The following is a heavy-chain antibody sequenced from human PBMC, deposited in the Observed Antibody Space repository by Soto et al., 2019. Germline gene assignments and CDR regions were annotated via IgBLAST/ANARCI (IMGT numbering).Heavy chain of an antibody. D-gene: IGHD2-2*01. J-gene: IGHJ4*02. CDR1: GGSISSSIYY. CDR3: ARQGRGFCSSISCYALDY. Sequence: SETLSLTCTVSGGSISSSIYYWGRIRQPPGKGLEWIGTISYSGSTYYNPSLKSRVTISVDTSKNQFSLKLSSVTAADMAVYYCARQGRGFCSSISCYALDYWGQGTLVTVSS. V-gene: IGHV4-39*01. CDR2: ISYSGST.